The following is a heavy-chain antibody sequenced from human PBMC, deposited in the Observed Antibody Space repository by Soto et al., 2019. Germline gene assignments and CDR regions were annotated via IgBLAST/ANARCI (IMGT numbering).Heavy chain of an antibody. Sequence: SGPTLVNHTQTLTQTCTFSGFSLSNSGVGVGWIRQPPGKALEWLALIYWDDDKRYSPSLKSRLTITKDTSKNQVVLTMTNMDPVDTATYYCALSLTIFGVVTSDFDYWGQGTLVTVSS. CDR3: ALSLTIFGVVTSDFDY. J-gene: IGHJ4*02. V-gene: IGHV2-5*02. CDR2: IYWDDDK. D-gene: IGHD3-3*01. CDR1: GFSLSNSGVG.